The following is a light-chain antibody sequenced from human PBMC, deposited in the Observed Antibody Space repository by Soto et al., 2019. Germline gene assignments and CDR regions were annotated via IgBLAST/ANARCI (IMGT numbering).Light chain of an antibody. CDR2: GAS. CDR1: QSVSSN. CDR3: QQYISWPTWT. V-gene: IGKV3-15*01. Sequence: EIVMTQSPATLSVSPGEKDTLSCRASQSVSSNLAWYQQKPGQSPRLLIYGASTRATGIPARFSGSGSGTQFTLSISSLQSEDFEVYYCQQYISWPTWTFGQGTKVDIK. J-gene: IGKJ1*01.